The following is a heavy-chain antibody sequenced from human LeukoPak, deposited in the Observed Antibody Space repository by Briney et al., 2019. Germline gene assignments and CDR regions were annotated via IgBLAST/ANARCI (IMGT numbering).Heavy chain of an antibody. Sequence: GSLRLSCAASGFTFSSYAMSWVRQAPGKGVEWVAAISARCGSAYYADSVKGRFTLSRDNSKKTLYPQMKSLRAEGTGVIFCAGHPRSILVVPAAMIVSWGQGTLVTVSS. CDR3: AGHPRSILVVPAAMIVS. D-gene: IGHD2-2*01. J-gene: IGHJ5*02. CDR2: ISARCGSA. CDR1: GFTFSSYA. V-gene: IGHV3-23*01.